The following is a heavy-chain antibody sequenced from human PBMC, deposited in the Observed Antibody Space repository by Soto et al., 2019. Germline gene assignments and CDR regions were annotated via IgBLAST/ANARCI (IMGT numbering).Heavy chain of an antibody. CDR1: GGSISSYC. J-gene: IGHJ6*02. CDR2: IYYSGST. Sequence: SETLSLTCTVSGGSISSYCWSWIRQPPGKGLEWIGYIYYSGSTNYNPSLKSRVTISVDTSKNQFSLKLSSVTAADTAVYYCARAGKIAVAGPLPYYYYGMDVWGQGTTVTVS. V-gene: IGHV4-59*01. D-gene: IGHD6-19*01. CDR3: ARAGKIAVAGPLPYYYYGMDV.